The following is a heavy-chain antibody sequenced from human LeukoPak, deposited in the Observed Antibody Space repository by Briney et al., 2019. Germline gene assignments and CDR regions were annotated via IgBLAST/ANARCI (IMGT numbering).Heavy chain of an antibody. J-gene: IGHJ4*02. D-gene: IGHD6-13*01. Sequence: GGSLRLSCTASGFTFGDYAMSWFRQAPGKGLEWVGFIRSKAYGGTTEYAASVKGRFTISRDDSKSIAYLQMNSLKTEDTAVYYCTRGGSSWAYAFDYWGQGTLVTVSS. CDR2: IRSKAYGGTT. CDR3: TRGGSSWAYAFDY. V-gene: IGHV3-49*03. CDR1: GFTFGDYA.